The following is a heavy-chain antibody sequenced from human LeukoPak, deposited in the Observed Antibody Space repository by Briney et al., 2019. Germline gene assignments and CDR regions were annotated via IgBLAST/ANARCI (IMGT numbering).Heavy chain of an antibody. CDR3: ARLPVSQRGFDF. Sequence: GSLRLSCAASGFTFSSYGMHWVRQAPGKGLEWVSAISGSGGSTYYAGSVKGRFTISRDNAKNSVYLQMNSLRAEDTAVYYCARLPVSQRGFDFWGQGSLVTVSS. J-gene: IGHJ4*02. CDR1: GFTFSSYG. CDR2: ISGSGGST. D-gene: IGHD1-26*01. V-gene: IGHV3-21*06.